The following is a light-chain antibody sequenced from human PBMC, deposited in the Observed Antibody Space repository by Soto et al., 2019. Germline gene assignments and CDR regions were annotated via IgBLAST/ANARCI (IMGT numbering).Light chain of an antibody. J-gene: IGKJ2*01. CDR1: QSISSY. CDR3: QQSYSTPMYT. Sequence: DIQMTQSPSSLSASVGDRVTITCPASQSISSYLNWYQQKPGKAPKLQIYAASSLQIVVSSRFSGSGSGTDFTLTISSLQPEDFATKYCQQSYSTPMYTFGQGTKLEIK. V-gene: IGKV1-39*01. CDR2: AAS.